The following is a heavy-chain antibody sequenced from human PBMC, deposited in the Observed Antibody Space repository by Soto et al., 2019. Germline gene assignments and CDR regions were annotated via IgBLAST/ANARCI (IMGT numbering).Heavy chain of an antibody. J-gene: IGHJ3*02. Sequence: QVQLVQSGAEVKKPGASVKVSCKASGYTFTSYDINWVRQATAQGLEWMGWMNPNSGNTGYAQKFQGRVTMTRNTSISTAYMELSSLRSEDTAVYYCASPYGDYAHDAFDIWGQGTMVTVSS. V-gene: IGHV1-8*01. D-gene: IGHD4-17*01. CDR1: GYTFTSYD. CDR3: ASPYGDYAHDAFDI. CDR2: MNPNSGNT.